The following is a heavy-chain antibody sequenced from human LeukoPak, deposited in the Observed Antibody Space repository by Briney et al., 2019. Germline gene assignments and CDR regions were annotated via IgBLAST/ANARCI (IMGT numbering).Heavy chain of an antibody. CDR1: GFTFSSYA. CDR2: ISSSGSTI. J-gene: IGHJ4*02. D-gene: IGHD2-2*01. V-gene: IGHV3-48*01. CDR3: AKGHCSSTSCYFLYFDY. Sequence: GGSLRLSCAASGFTFSSYAMHWVRQAPGKGLEWVSYISSSGSTIYYADSVKGRFTISRDNSKSTVYLQMNSLRAEDTAVYYCAKGHCSSTSCYFLYFDYWGQGTLVTVSS.